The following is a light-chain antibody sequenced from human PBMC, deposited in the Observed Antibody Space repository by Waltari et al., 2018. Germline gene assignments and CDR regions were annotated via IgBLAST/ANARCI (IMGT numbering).Light chain of an antibody. V-gene: IGKV2-28*01. J-gene: IGKJ4*01. CDR2: LTS. CDR1: QSLLHNNGDNY. Sequence: DIVMTQSPLSLHVTPGEPASTSCRSTQSLLHNNGDNYLDWYVQRPGQSPQLLIYLTSKRASGVPDRLSGSGSGTDFTLKISRVEAEDVGVYYCMQTLQTPFTFGGGTKVEIK. CDR3: MQTLQTPFT.